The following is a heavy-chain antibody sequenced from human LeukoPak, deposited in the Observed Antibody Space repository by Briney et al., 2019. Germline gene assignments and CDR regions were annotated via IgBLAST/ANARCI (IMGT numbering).Heavy chain of an antibody. V-gene: IGHV4-38-2*02. Sequence: SETLSLTCTVSGYSISSGYYWGWIRQPPGKGLEWIGSIYHSGSTYYNPSLKSRVTISVDTSKNQFSLKLSSVTAADTAVYYCARGGLERHFYYYYYMDVWGKGTTVTVSS. CDR3: ARGGLERHFYYYYYMDV. CDR1: GYSISSGYY. J-gene: IGHJ6*03. D-gene: IGHD1-1*01. CDR2: IYHSGST.